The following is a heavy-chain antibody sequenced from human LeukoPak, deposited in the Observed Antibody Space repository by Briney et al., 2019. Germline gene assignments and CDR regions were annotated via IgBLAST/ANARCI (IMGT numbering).Heavy chain of an antibody. Sequence: PGGSLRLSCAASGFTFSDYYMSWIRQAPGKGLEWVSYISSSSSYTNYADSVKGRFTISRDNAKNTLYLQMNSLRAEDTAVYYRARIVRGVTKYYFDYWGQGTLVTVSS. J-gene: IGHJ4*02. D-gene: IGHD3-10*01. CDR2: ISSSSSYT. CDR3: ARIVRGVTKYYFDY. V-gene: IGHV3-11*06. CDR1: GFTFSDYY.